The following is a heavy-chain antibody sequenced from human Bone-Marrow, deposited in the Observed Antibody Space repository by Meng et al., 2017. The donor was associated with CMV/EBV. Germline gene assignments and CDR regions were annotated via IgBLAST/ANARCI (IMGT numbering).Heavy chain of an antibody. J-gene: IGHJ6*02. Sequence: SETLSLTCTVSGGSVSRGSYYWSWIRQPPGKGLEWIGYIYYSGSTNYNPSLKSRVTISVDTSKNQFSLKLSSVTAADTAVYYCARLNGNYDFWRGIYRDPGYYGMDVWGQRTTVTVSS. V-gene: IGHV4-61*01. CDR2: IYYSGST. CDR3: ARLNGNYDFWRGIYRDPGYYGMDV. D-gene: IGHD3-3*01. CDR1: GGSVSRGSYY.